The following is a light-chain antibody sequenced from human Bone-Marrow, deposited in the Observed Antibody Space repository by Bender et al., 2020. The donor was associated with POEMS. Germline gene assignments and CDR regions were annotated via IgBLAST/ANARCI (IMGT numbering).Light chain of an antibody. CDR1: SSNIGNHG. CDR3: SAWDDSLSGWV. Sequence: QSVLTQAPSASGTPGQTVTISCSGSSSNIGNHGVNWYQQLPGDAPKLLIYYDDLLSPGVSDRFSASKSGTSGSLAISELQTEDEALYYCSAWDDSLSGWVFGGGTKLTVL. CDR2: YDD. J-gene: IGLJ3*02. V-gene: IGLV1-36*01.